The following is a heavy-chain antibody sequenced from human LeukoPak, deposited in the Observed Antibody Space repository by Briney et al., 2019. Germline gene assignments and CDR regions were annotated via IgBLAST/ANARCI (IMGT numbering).Heavy chain of an antibody. CDR1: GYIFTSYG. CDR3: ARDRGRIAVAGTGIGSFDY. Sequence: ASVKVSCKASGYIFTSYGISWVRQAPGQGLEWMGIINPSGGSTSYAQKFQGRVTMTRDTSTSTVYMELSSLRSEDTAVYYCARDRGRIAVAGTGIGSFDYWGQGTLVTVSS. J-gene: IGHJ4*02. CDR2: INPSGGST. V-gene: IGHV1-46*01. D-gene: IGHD6-19*01.